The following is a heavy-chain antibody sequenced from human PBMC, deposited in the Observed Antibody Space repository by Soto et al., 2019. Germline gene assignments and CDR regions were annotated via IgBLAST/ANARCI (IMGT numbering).Heavy chain of an antibody. V-gene: IGHV3-30-3*01. CDR1: GFTFSSYA. CDR3: AKIAPYYDYVWGSYRYPGGDAFDI. Sequence: PGGSLRLSCAASGFTFSSYAMHWVRQAPGKGLEWVAVISYDGSNKYYADSVKGRFTISRDNSKNTLYLQMNSLRAEDTAVYYCAKIAPYYDYVWGSYRYPGGDAFDIWGQGTMVTVSS. CDR2: ISYDGSNK. D-gene: IGHD3-16*02. J-gene: IGHJ3*02.